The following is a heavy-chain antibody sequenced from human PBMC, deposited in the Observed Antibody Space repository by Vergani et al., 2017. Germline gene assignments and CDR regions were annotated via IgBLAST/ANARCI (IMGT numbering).Heavy chain of an antibody. Sequence: QLQLQESGPGLVKPSETLSLTCTVSGGSISSSSYYWGWIRQPPGKGLEWIGSIYYSGSTYYNPSLKSRVTISVDTSKNQFSLKLSSVTAADTAVYYCARQNYDFWSAANWFDPWGQGTLVTVSS. CDR1: GGSISSSSYY. CDR2: IYYSGST. J-gene: IGHJ5*02. CDR3: ARQNYDFWSAANWFDP. D-gene: IGHD3-3*01. V-gene: IGHV4-39*01.